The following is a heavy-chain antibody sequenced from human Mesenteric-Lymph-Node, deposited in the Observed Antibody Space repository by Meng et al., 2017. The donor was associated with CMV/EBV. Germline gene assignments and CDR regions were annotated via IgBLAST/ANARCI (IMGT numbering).Heavy chain of an antibody. CDR1: EFTFSDST. Sequence: GESLKISCAAFEFTFSDSTIHWVRQASGKGLEWVGRIRSKANNYATAYTASVKGRFTISRDDSKNTAYLQMNSLKTEDTAVYYCTTGNADYWGQGTLVTVSS. V-gene: IGHV3-73*01. CDR2: IRSKANNYAT. J-gene: IGHJ4*02. CDR3: TTGNADY.